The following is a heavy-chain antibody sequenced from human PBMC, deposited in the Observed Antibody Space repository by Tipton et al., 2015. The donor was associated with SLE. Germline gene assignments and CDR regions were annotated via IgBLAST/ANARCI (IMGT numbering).Heavy chain of an antibody. CDR1: GGSISSSSYY. J-gene: IGHJ4*02. V-gene: IGHV4-39*07. CDR2: IYYSGST. Sequence: LRLSCTVSGGSISSSSYYWAWIRQPPGKGLEWIGSIYYSGSTYYNPSLESQVTISVDTSKNQFSLKLSSVTAADTAVFYCAQANWGTNFDYWGQGTLVTVSS. D-gene: IGHD7-27*01. CDR3: AQANWGTNFDY.